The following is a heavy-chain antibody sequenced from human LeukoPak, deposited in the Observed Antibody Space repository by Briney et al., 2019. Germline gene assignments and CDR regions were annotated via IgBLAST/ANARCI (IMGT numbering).Heavy chain of an antibody. CDR2: IYHSGST. CDR1: GYSISSGYY. CDR3: ARYGGNSRWFDP. Sequence: SETLSLTCAVSGYSISSGYYWGWIRPPPGKGLEWIGSIYHSGSTYYNPSLKSRVTISVDTSKNQFSLKLSSVTAADTAVYYCARYGGNSRWFDPWGQETLVTVSS. J-gene: IGHJ5*02. D-gene: IGHD4-23*01. V-gene: IGHV4-38-2*01.